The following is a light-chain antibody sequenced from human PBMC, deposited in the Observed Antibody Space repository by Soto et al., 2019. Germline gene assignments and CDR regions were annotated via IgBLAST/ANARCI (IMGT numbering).Light chain of an antibody. J-gene: IGKJ1*01. CDR3: QHYNSYSEA. CDR1: QSISSW. Sequence: DIQMTHSPSTLSASVGDRVTITSRASQSISSWLAWYQQRPGKAPKLLIYKASTLKSGVPSRFSGSGSGTEFTLTISSLQPDDFATYYCQHYNSYSEAFGQGTKVDNK. V-gene: IGKV1-5*03. CDR2: KAS.